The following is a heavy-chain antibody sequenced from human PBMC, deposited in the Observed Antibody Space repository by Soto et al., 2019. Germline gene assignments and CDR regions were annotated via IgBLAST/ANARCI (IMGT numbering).Heavy chain of an antibody. CDR2: VSIGGST. J-gene: IGHJ4*02. V-gene: IGHV3-23*01. CDR3: AKRRGAGGHFDY. D-gene: IGHD2-15*01. CDR1: GFTFGSYA. Sequence: DVQLLESGGGLVQPEGSLRLSCAASGFTFGSYAMGWVRQGPGKGLEWVAVVSIGGSTHYADSVRGRFTISRDNSKNTLSLLMNSLTAEDTAVYFCAKRRGAGGHFDYWGQGALVTVSS.